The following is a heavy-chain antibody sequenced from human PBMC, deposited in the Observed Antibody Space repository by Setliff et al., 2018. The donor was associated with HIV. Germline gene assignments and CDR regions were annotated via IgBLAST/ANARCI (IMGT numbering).Heavy chain of an antibody. CDR1: GGSISSYF. CDR3: ATLKMATIYRDFDY. V-gene: IGHV4-4*08. D-gene: IGHD5-12*01. Sequence: SETLSLTCTVSGGSISSYFWSWIRQPPGKGLEWIGYIYTNGSTNYNPSLTSRVTISVDTSKNQFSLKLNSVTAADTAVYYCATLKMATIYRDFDYWGQGTLVTVSS. CDR2: IYTNGST. J-gene: IGHJ4*02.